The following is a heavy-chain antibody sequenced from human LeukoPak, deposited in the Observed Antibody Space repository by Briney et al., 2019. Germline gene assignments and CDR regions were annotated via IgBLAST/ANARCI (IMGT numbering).Heavy chain of an antibody. CDR3: AKDTASYGFNDAFDI. J-gene: IGHJ3*02. D-gene: IGHD5-18*01. Sequence: GGSLRLSCAASGFTFSSYAMSWVRQAPGKGLEWVSAISGSGGSTYYADSVKGPFIISSDNSENMPYLQMNSLRAEDTAVYYCAKDTASYGFNDAFDIWGQGTMVTVSS. CDR1: GFTFSSYA. CDR2: ISGSGGST. V-gene: IGHV3-23*01.